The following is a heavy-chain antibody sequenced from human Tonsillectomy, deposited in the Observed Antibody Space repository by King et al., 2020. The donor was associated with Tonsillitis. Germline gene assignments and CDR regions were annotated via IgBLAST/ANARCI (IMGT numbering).Heavy chain of an antibody. Sequence: VQLVESGGGLVQPGGSLRLSCAASGFTFSSYAMSWVRQAPGKGLEWVSVISGSGGSTYYAESVKGRFTISSDNSTNTLYLQINSLRAEDTAVYYCAKELSVNTGMAKRDVWGKGTAVTVSS. CDR2: ISGSGGST. V-gene: IGHV3-23*04. CDR1: GFTFSSYA. J-gene: IGHJ6*04. CDR3: AKELSVNTGMAKRDV. D-gene: IGHD5-18*01.